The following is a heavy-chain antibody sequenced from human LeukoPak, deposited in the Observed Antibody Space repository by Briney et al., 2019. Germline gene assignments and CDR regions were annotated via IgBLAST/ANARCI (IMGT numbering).Heavy chain of an antibody. CDR1: GFSFSDYG. J-gene: IGHJ4*02. Sequence: GGSLRLSCVASGFSFSDYGIYWVRQAPGNGLEWLTFIRYDGNSRLYADSVRDRFTISRDDSRNTVYLQMSSLRPEDTALYYCARGGYDWGLDYWGQGALVTVCS. V-gene: IGHV3-30*02. CDR2: IRYDGNSR. D-gene: IGHD3-16*01. CDR3: ARGGYDWGLDY.